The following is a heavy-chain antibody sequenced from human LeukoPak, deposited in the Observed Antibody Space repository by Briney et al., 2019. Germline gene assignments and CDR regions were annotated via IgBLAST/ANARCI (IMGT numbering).Heavy chain of an antibody. D-gene: IGHD6-19*01. J-gene: IGHJ4*02. Sequence: NASETLSLTCAVYGGSFSGYYWSWIRQPPGKGLEWIGEINHSGSTNYNPSLKSRVTISVDTSKNQFSLKLSSVTAADTAVYYCARGPKISNGWYPGRSGHDYWGQGTLVTVSS. CDR2: INHSGST. V-gene: IGHV4-34*01. CDR1: GGSFSGYY. CDR3: ARGPKISNGWYPGRSGHDY.